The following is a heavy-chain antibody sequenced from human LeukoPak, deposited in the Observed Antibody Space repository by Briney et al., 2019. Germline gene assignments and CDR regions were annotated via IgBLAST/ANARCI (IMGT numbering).Heavy chain of an antibody. J-gene: IGHJ4*02. V-gene: IGHV1-69*05. Sequence: ASVKVSCKASGGTFSSYAISWVRQAPGQGLEWMGGIIPNFGTANYAQKFQGRVTITTDESTSTAYMELSSLRSEDTAVYYCASNYVWGSYRPFDYWGQGTLVTVSS. CDR2: IIPNFGTA. D-gene: IGHD3-16*02. CDR1: GGTFSSYA. CDR3: ASNYVWGSYRPFDY.